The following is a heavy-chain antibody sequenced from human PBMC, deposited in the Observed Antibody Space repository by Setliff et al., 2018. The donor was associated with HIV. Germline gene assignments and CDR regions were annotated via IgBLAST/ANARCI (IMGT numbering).Heavy chain of an antibody. D-gene: IGHD5-12*01. CDR3: ARRGWNGYKAFDC. CDR2: IYYTGTT. J-gene: IGHJ4*02. CDR1: GGSIRSSGYY. V-gene: IGHV4-39*07. Sequence: PSETLSLTCTVSGGSIRSSGYYWGWIRQPPGKGLEWIGCIYYTGTTYYNPSLKSRVTILVDTSKNQLSLNVTSVTAADTAVYFCARRGWNGYKAFDCWGQGTLVTVSS.